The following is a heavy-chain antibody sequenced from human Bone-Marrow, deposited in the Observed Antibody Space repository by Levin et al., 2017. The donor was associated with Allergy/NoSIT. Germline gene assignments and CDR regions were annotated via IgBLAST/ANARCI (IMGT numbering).Heavy chain of an antibody. CDR3: ARSNVIESPQDY. CDR1: GLTFSSNG. Sequence: GGSLRLSCAASGLTFSSNGIHWVRQAPGKGLEWVAVISYDGSNKYYTDSVRGRFTISRDDSNNTLYLQMNSLRVEDTAVYYCARSNVIESPQDYWGQGTLVTVSS. D-gene: IGHD2-21*01. V-gene: IGHV3-30-3*01. J-gene: IGHJ4*02. CDR2: ISYDGSNK.